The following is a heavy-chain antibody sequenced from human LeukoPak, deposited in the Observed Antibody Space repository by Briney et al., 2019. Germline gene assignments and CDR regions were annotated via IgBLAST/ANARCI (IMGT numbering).Heavy chain of an antibody. Sequence: GASVKVSCKSSGYTFTSYYMHWVRQAPGRGLEWMGIINPSGGSTSYAQKFQGRVTMTRDTSTSKVYMELSSLRSEDTAVYYCAREGITFGGGNYYYYGMDVWGQGTTVTVSS. CDR2: INPSGGST. V-gene: IGHV1-46*01. CDR1: GYTFTSYY. D-gene: IGHD3-16*01. CDR3: AREGITFGGGNYYYYGMDV. J-gene: IGHJ6*02.